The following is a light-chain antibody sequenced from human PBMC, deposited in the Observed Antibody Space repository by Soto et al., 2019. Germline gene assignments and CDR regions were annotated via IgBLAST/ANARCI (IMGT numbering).Light chain of an antibody. V-gene: IGLV2-11*01. Sequence: QSVLTQPRSVSGSPGQSVTISCTGTSSDVGGYNYVSWYQQHPGKAPKLMIYDVTKRPSGVPDRFSGSKSGNTASLTISGLQADDDADYYCCSHAGTYSYVFGTGTKVTVL. CDR3: CSHAGTYSYV. CDR1: SSDVGGYNY. J-gene: IGLJ1*01. CDR2: DVT.